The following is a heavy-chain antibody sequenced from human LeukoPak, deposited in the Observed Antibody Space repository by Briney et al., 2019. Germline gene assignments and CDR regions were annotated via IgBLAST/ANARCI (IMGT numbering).Heavy chain of an antibody. J-gene: IGHJ4*02. V-gene: IGHV3-23*01. CDR1: GFTFISYW. D-gene: IGHD6-6*01. Sequence: GGSLRLSCAASGFTFISYWMHWVRQAPGKGLEWVSSFSGSGKDTYYADSVKGRFTISRDDSKNTLSLQMDSLRADDTAVYYCARDLGIAARPVFDQWGQGTLVTVSS. CDR3: ARDLGIAARPVFDQ. CDR2: FSGSGKDT.